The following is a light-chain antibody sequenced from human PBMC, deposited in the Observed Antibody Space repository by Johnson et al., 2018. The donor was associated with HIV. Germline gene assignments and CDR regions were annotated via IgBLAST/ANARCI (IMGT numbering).Light chain of an antibody. Sequence: QSVLTQPPSVSAAPGQKVTISCSGSSSNIGKNYVSWYQQLPGTAPKLLIFDNHKRPSGIPDRFSGSKSGTSATLDITGLQTGDEADYYCGTWDNSLNVYVFGTGTKVTVL. J-gene: IGLJ1*01. CDR2: DNH. CDR3: GTWDNSLNVYV. CDR1: SSNIGKNY. V-gene: IGLV1-51*01.